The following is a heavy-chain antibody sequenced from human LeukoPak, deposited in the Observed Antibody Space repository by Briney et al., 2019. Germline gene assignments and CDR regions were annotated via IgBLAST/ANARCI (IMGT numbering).Heavy chain of an antibody. CDR2: ISGGGGST. D-gene: IGHD6-13*01. Sequence: GGSLRLSCAASGFTFSSYAMSWVRQAPGKGLEWVSAISGGGGSTFYADSVKGRFTFSRDNSKNTLSLQMNSLRFDDTAVYYCATADREGEAAATGFYSWGQGSLVTVSS. CDR1: GFTFSSYA. V-gene: IGHV3-23*01. CDR3: ATADREGEAAATGFYS. J-gene: IGHJ5*01.